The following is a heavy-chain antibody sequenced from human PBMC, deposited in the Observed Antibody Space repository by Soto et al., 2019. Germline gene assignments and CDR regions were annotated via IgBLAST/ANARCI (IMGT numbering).Heavy chain of an antibody. J-gene: IGHJ6*03. CDR3: ARDNGYSGYDEYYYYMDV. CDR2: IYYSGST. Sequence: SETLSLTCTVSGCSTSSYYWSWIRQPPGKGLEWIGYIYYSGSTNYNPSLKSRVTISVDTSKNQFSLKLSSVTAADTAVYYCARDNGYSGYDEYYYYMDVWGKGTTVTVSS. CDR1: GCSTSSYY. D-gene: IGHD5-12*01. V-gene: IGHV4-59*01.